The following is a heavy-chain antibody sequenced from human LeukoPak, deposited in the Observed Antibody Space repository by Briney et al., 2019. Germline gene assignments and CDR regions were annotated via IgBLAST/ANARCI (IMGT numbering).Heavy chain of an antibody. CDR3: AKCVVVTAIDAFDI. J-gene: IGHJ3*02. CDR2: ISYDGSNK. CDR1: GFTFSSFG. D-gene: IGHD2-21*02. V-gene: IGHV3-30*18. Sequence: GGSLRLSCAASGFTFSSFGMHWVRQAPGKGLEWVAVISYDGSNKYYADSVKGRFTISRDNSKNTLYLQMNSLRAEDTAVYYCAKCVVVTAIDAFDIWGQGTMVTVSS.